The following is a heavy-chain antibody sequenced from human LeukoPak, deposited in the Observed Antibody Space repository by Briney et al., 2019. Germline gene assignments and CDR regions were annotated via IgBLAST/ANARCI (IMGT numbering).Heavy chain of an antibody. V-gene: IGHV3-21*06. D-gene: IGHD5-12*01. CDR3: ARGLYSGYDYYFDT. CDR2: ISSSSSYI. Sequence: GGSLRLSCAASGFTFSSYSMNWVRQAPGKGLEWVSSISSSSSYIYYADSVKGRFTISRDNAKNSLHLQMNSLRAEDTAVYYCARGLYSGYDYYFDTWGQGTLVTVSS. CDR1: GFTFSSYS. J-gene: IGHJ4*02.